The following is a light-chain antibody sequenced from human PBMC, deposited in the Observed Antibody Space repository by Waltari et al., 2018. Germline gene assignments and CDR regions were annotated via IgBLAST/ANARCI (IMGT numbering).Light chain of an antibody. CDR3: MIFHGNAWV. CDR1: SGLNVGSYR. Sequence: QAVLTQPSSLSASPGASASLTCPLRSGLNVGSYRLYCYRQTPGSPPQYLLRYKSDSDKGLGSGVPSRFSGSKDASANAGILLISGLQSDDEADYYCMIFHGNAWVFGGGTKLTVL. J-gene: IGLJ2*01. V-gene: IGLV5-45*03. CDR2: YKSDSDK.